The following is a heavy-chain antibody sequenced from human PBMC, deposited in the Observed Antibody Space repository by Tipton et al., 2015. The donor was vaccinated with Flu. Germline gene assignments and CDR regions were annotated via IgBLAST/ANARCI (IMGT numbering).Heavy chain of an antibody. CDR1: GYRFASYG. D-gene: IGHD6-25*01. J-gene: IGHJ4*02. CDR3: AREGGYGGYARLDS. CDR2: ISAFSGDP. Sequence: QLVQSGAEVKKPGASVKVSCKASGYRFASYGISWVRQAPGQGLEWMGWISAFSGDPNSAQKFQGRVTMSTDTSTNTAYMELKNLRSDDTAVYYCAREGGYGGYARLDSWGQGTLVTVSS. V-gene: IGHV1-18*01.